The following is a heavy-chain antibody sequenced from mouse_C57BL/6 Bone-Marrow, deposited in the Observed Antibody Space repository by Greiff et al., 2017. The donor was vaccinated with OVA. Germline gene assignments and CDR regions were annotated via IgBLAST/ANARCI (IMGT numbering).Heavy chain of an antibody. V-gene: IGHV5-4*01. CDR2: ISDGGSYT. Sequence: EVKPVESGGGLVKPGGSLKLSCAASGFTFSSYAMSWVRQTPEKRLEWVATISDGGSYTYYPDNVKGRFTISRDNAKNNLYLQMSHLKSEDTAMYYCAREDDGYWGQGTTLTVSS. D-gene: IGHD2-3*01. CDR3: AREDDGY. CDR1: GFTFSSYA. J-gene: IGHJ2*01.